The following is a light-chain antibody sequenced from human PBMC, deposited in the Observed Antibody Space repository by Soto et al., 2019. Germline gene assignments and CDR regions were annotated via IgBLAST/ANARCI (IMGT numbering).Light chain of an antibody. CDR3: MQSLQTPIT. CDR2: FGS. Sequence: EIVMTQFPISLPVTTGAPASTSFKSSQSLLHSHGYNYMDWYVQKPGQSPQLLIYFGSFRASGVPDRFSGSGSGTDFTLTISRVEAEDFGVYYCMQSLQTPITFGQGTRLEIK. CDR1: QSLLHSHGYNY. V-gene: IGKV2-28*01. J-gene: IGKJ5*01.